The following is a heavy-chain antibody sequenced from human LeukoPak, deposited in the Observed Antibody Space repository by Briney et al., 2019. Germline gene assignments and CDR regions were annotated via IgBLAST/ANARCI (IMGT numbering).Heavy chain of an antibody. V-gene: IGHV5-51*01. CDR1: GYSLTSYW. Sequence: GESLKISCTASGYSLTSYWIGWVRQMPGKGLEWMGIIYPGDSDTRYSPSFQGHVTISVDKSISTAYLQWSSLKASDTAMYYCARRGSGTYFPFDYWGQGTLVTVSS. J-gene: IGHJ4*02. D-gene: IGHD1-26*01. CDR3: ARRGSGTYFPFDY. CDR2: IYPGDSDT.